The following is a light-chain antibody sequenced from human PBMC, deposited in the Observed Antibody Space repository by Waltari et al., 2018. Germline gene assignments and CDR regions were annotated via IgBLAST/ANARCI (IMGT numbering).Light chain of an antibody. Sequence: DIQMTQSPSSLSASVGDRVTITCRASQSISSFLNWYQQKPGKAPNLLIYAASSLQRGVPSRFSGSGSGTDFTLTISSLQPEDFATYYCQQSYSTPLTFGGGTKV. J-gene: IGKJ4*01. CDR2: AAS. CDR1: QSISSF. CDR3: QQSYSTPLT. V-gene: IGKV1-39*01.